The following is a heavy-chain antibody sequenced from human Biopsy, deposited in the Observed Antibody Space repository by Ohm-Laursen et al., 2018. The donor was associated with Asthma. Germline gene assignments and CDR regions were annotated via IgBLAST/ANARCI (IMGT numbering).Heavy chain of an antibody. J-gene: IGHJ5*02. CDR1: PGSINDYY. V-gene: IGHV4-59*07. CDR2: VHSSGST. CDR3: ARATSTWSQSGPHFFDH. Sequence: SDTLSLTCSVSPGSINDYYWNWIRQFPGKGLEWIGYVHSSGSTRFNPSLKSRVTVSVDTSVDQVSLKLSYVSAADTAIYYCARATSTWSQSGPHFFDHWGPGTLVTVSS. D-gene: IGHD6-13*01.